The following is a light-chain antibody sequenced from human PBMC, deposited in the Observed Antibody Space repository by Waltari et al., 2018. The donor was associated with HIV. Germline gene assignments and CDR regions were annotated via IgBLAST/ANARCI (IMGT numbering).Light chain of an antibody. Sequence: QSALTQPASGSGSPGQSINISCTGSSSDVGGYNLVSWYQQHPGKAPKLMIYEGIKRPSGVSNRFSGSKSGNTASLTISGLQAEDEADYYCCSYAGSSNWVFGGGTKLTVL. CDR2: EGI. CDR3: CSYAGSSNWV. J-gene: IGLJ3*02. V-gene: IGLV2-23*01. CDR1: SSDVGGYNL.